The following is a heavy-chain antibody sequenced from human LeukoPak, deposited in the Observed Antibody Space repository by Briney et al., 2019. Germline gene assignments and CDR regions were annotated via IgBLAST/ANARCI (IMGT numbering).Heavy chain of an antibody. V-gene: IGHV5-51*01. J-gene: IGHJ4*02. CDR1: GYSFTTYW. CDR2: IYPGDFDT. Sequence: GESLKISCKGSGYSFTTYWIGWVRQMPGKGLEWMGIIYPGDFDTRYSPSFRGLVTISVDKSINTAYLQWSSLKASDTAMYYCARAPTSVSNPYYFDYWGQGALVTVSS. CDR3: ARAPTSVSNPYYFDY.